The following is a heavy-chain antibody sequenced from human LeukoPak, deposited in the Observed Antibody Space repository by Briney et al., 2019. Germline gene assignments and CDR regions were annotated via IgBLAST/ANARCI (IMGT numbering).Heavy chain of an antibody. Sequence: SETLSLTCTVSGDSISRPYWTWIRQPPGKGLEWLGYMYYNGDTHYSPSLRGRVTLSVDTSKNQFSLTLTSVTAADTAVYYCGRQLAGFAAGGFSDYWGQGILVTVSS. CDR3: GRQLAGFAAGGFSDY. D-gene: IGHD6-13*01. CDR2: MYYNGDT. V-gene: IGHV4-59*08. J-gene: IGHJ4*02. CDR1: GDSISRPY.